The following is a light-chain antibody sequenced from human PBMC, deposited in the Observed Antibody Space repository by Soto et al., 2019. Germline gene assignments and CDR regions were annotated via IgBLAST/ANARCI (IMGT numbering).Light chain of an antibody. CDR1: QSGSSSF. J-gene: IGKJ1*01. CDR3: QQYDTSPWT. V-gene: IGKV3-20*01. Sequence: EIALTQSPGTLPLSPGERATLSCRASQSGSSSFLAWYQQKPGQAPRRLIYGASNIASGIPDRFSGNGSGTDCPLPMSRLEPDDFEVYYCQQYDTSPWTFGQGNKVEIK. CDR2: GAS.